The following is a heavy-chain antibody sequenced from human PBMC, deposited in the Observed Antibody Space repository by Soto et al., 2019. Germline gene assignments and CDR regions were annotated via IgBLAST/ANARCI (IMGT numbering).Heavy chain of an antibody. J-gene: IGHJ4*01. Sequence: SVKVSCKASGGTFSSYAISWVRQAPGQGLEWMGGINPIFGTPHYAQKYQGRVTITADTFTNTAYMELTRLTSDDTAVYFCAREGRHFDYCGQGTLVTVSS. CDR2: INPIFGTP. CDR3: AREGRHFDY. V-gene: IGHV1-69*06. CDR1: GGTFSSYA.